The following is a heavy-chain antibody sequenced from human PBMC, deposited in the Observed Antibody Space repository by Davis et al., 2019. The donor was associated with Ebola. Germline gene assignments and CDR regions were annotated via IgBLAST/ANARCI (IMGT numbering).Heavy chain of an antibody. CDR2: SSYI. D-gene: IGHD3-3*01. Sequence: SSYIYYADSVKGRFTISRDNAKNSLYLQMNSLRAEDTAVYYCARDPTRTYYDFWSGSSDYYYGMDVWGQGTTVTVFS. J-gene: IGHJ6*02. CDR3: ARDPTRTYYDFWSGSSDYYYGMDV. V-gene: IGHV3-21*01.